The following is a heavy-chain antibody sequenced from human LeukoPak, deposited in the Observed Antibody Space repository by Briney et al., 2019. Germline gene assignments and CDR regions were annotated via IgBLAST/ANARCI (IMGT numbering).Heavy chain of an antibody. CDR3: ARGYSYGYYYYYMDV. Sequence: SETLSLTCTVSGVSISSYYWSWIRQPPGKGLEWIGYIYYSGRTSYNPSLESRVTISVDTSKNQFSLKLTSVTAADTAVYYCARGYSYGYYYYYMDVWGKGTTVTVSS. CDR2: IYYSGRT. D-gene: IGHD5-18*01. J-gene: IGHJ6*03. V-gene: IGHV4-59*01. CDR1: GVSISSYY.